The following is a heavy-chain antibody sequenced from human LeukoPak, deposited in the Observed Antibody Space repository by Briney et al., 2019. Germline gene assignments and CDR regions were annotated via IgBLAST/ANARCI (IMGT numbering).Heavy chain of an antibody. V-gene: IGHV3-48*02. CDR2: ISSSSSTM. D-gene: IGHD3-3*01. CDR1: GFTFSSYS. CDR3: AREAIFGVAPAYGMDV. J-gene: IGHJ6*02. Sequence: GGSLRLSCAASGFTFSSYSMNWVRQAPGKGLGWVSYISSSSSTMYYADSVKGRFTISRENAKNSLYLQMNSLRDEDTAVYYCAREAIFGVAPAYGMDVWGQGTTVTVSS.